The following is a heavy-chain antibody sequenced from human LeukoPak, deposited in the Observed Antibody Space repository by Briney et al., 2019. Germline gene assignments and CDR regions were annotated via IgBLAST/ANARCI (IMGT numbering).Heavy chain of an antibody. CDR2: TSSSGSTI. V-gene: IGHV3-48*03. CDR1: GFTFSSYE. D-gene: IGHD2-15*01. Sequence: PGGSMTLSCAASGFTFSSYEMNWVRQAPGKGLEWVSYTSSSGSTIYYASSVKGRFTISRDNAKNSLYLQMNSLRAEDTAVYYCARGGYCSGGSCYDPYNWFDPWGQGTLVTVSS. CDR3: ARGGYCSGGSCYDPYNWFDP. J-gene: IGHJ5*02.